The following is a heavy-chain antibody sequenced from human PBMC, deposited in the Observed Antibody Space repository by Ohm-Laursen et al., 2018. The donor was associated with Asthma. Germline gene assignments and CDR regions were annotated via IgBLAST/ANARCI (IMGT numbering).Heavy chain of an antibody. V-gene: IGHV1-2*06. CDR2: INPNSGGT. CDR1: GYTFTGYY. CDR3: ARDRQTGGASYFDY. Sequence: ASVKVSCKASGYTFTGYYMHWVRQAPGQGLEWMGRINPNSGGTNYAQKFQGRVTMTRDTSISTAYMELSRLRSDDSAVYYCARDRQTGGASYFDYWGQGTLVTVSS. D-gene: IGHD2-8*02. J-gene: IGHJ4*02.